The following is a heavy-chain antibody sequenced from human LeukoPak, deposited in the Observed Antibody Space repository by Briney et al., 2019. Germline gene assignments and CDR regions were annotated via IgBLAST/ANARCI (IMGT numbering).Heavy chain of an antibody. V-gene: IGHV1-18*01. CDR3: ARDRAGTTDYYYYGMDV. CDR1: GYTFTSYG. J-gene: IGHJ6*02. Sequence: ASVKVSCKASGYTFTSYGISWVRQAPGQGLEWMGWISAYNGNTNYAQKLQGRVTMTTDTSTSTAYMELRSLRSDDTAVYYCARDRAGTTDYYYYGMDVWGQGTTVTVSS. CDR2: ISAYNGNT. D-gene: IGHD1-1*01.